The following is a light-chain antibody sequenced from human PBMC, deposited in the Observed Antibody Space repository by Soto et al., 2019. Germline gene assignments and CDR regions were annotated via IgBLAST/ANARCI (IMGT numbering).Light chain of an antibody. Sequence: EIVLTQSPGTLSLSPGERVTLSCRASQSVSSSYLAWYQQKPGQAPRLLIYGASSRATGIPDRFSGSPSGTHFPITISRPEPEDFAVYYCQQYGSSPIVTFGPGTKVPIK. J-gene: IGKJ3*01. CDR3: QQYGSSPIVT. CDR1: QSVSSSY. V-gene: IGKV3-20*01. CDR2: GAS.